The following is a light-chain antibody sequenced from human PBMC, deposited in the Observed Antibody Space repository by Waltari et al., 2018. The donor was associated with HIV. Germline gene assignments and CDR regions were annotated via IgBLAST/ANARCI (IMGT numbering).Light chain of an antibody. CDR3: CSYGGSCTVI. CDR1: SSDVGSVNL. V-gene: IGLV2-23*02. CDR2: EVS. J-gene: IGLJ2*01. Sequence: QSALTQAASVSGSPGQSITIPCTGTSSDVGSVNLVSWYKQHPGKAPKLMIYEVSKRPSGVSHRFSGSKSGNTASLTISGLQAEDEADYYCCSYGGSCTVIFGGGTKLTVL.